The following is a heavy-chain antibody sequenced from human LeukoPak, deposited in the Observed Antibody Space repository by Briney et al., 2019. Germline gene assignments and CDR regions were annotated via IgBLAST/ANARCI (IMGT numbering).Heavy chain of an antibody. CDR3: AREGATLRSYYYYGMDV. V-gene: IGHV3-23*01. CDR1: GFSFITHA. Sequence: GGSLRLSCAASGFSFITHAMSWVRQAPGKGLEWVSAISGGGGKTYYTDSVKGRFTISRDNSKNTLYLQMNSLRAEDTAVYYCAREGATLRSYYYYGMDVWGQGTTVTVSS. D-gene: IGHD1-26*01. J-gene: IGHJ6*02. CDR2: ISGGGGKT.